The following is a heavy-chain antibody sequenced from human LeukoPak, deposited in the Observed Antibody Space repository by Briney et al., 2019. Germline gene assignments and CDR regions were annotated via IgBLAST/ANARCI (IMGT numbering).Heavy chain of an antibody. Sequence: PGGSLRLSCAASGFTFSNYAIHWVRQAPGKGLEWVAFIRYDGSNKYYVDSVKGRFTISRDNSKNTLYLQMNSLRAEDTAVYYCAANLTPPDSSGYYPLPDYWGQGTLVTVSS. J-gene: IGHJ4*02. D-gene: IGHD3-22*01. CDR3: AANLTPPDSSGYYPLPDY. CDR2: IRYDGSNK. CDR1: GFTFSNYA. V-gene: IGHV3-30*02.